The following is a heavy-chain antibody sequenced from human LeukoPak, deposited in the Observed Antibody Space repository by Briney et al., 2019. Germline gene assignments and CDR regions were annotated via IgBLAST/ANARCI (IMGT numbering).Heavy chain of an antibody. V-gene: IGHV3-48*03. CDR1: GFTFSSYE. CDR2: ISSSDSTI. Sequence: GGSLRLSCAASGFTFSSYEMNWVRQAPGKGLEWVSYISSSDSTIYYADSVKGRFTISRDNAKNSLYLQMNSLRAEDTAVYYCARAAQYSRGAFDIWGQGTMVTVSS. D-gene: IGHD2-21*01. CDR3: ARAAQYSRGAFDI. J-gene: IGHJ3*02.